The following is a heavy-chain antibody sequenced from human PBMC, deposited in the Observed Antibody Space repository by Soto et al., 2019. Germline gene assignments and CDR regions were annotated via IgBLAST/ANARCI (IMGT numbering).Heavy chain of an antibody. J-gene: IGHJ6*02. Sequence: VGSLRLSCAASGFTFSSYAMHWVRQAPGKGLEWVAVISYDGSNKYYADSVKGRFTISRDNSKNTLYLQMNSLRAEDTAVYYCARDRGYYYYGMDVWGQGTTVTVSS. CDR2: ISYDGSNK. CDR3: ARDRGYYYYGMDV. D-gene: IGHD3-10*01. V-gene: IGHV3-30-3*01. CDR1: GFTFSSYA.